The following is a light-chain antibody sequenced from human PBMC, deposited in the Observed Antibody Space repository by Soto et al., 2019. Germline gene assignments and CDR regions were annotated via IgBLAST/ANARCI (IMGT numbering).Light chain of an antibody. CDR3: SSYTSSSTLL. CDR2: DVS. V-gene: IGLV2-14*01. Sequence: VLTQPASVSGSPGQSITISCTGTSSDVGGYNYVSWYQQHPGKAPKLMIYDVSNRPSGVSNRFSGSKSGNTASLTISGLQAEDEADYYCSSYTSSSTLLFGTGTKVTVL. J-gene: IGLJ1*01. CDR1: SSDVGGYNY.